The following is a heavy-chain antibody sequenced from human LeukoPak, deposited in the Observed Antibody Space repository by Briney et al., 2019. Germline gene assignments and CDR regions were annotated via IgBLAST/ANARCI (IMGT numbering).Heavy chain of an antibody. D-gene: IGHD5-18*01. CDR3: ARVDTAMAIDY. Sequence: ASVKVSCKASGYTFTSYYMHWVRQAPGQGLEWMGIINPSGGSTSYAQKFQGGVTMTRDTSTSTDYMELSSLRSEDTAVYYCARVDTAMAIDYWGQGTLVTVSS. CDR2: INPSGGST. CDR1: GYTFTSYY. V-gene: IGHV1-46*03. J-gene: IGHJ4*02.